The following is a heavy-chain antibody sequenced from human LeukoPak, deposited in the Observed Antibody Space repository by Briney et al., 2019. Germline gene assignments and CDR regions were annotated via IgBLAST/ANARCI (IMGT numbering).Heavy chain of an antibody. CDR2: INPSGGST. CDR1: RYTFTSYY. J-gene: IGHJ3*02. V-gene: IGHV1-46*03. D-gene: IGHD4-23*01. CDR3: ARDDYGGNSLGI. Sequence: ASVKVSCKASRYTFTSYYMHWVRQAPGQGLEWMGIINPSGGSTSYAQKFQGRVTMTRDTSTSTVYMELSSLRSEDTAVYYCARDDYGGNSLGIWGQGTMVTVSS.